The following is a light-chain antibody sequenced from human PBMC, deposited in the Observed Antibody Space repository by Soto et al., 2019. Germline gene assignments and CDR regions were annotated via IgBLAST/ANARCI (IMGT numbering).Light chain of an antibody. CDR1: QSVSSSY. CDR3: QQRSNWPPT. V-gene: IGKV3D-20*02. Sequence: EIVLTQSPGTLSLSPGERATLSCRASQSVSSSYLVWHQQKPGQAPRLLIYAASRRETGIPDRFSGSGSGTDFTLTISSLEPEDFAVYDCQQRSNWPPTFGQGTRLEIK. J-gene: IGKJ5*01. CDR2: AAS.